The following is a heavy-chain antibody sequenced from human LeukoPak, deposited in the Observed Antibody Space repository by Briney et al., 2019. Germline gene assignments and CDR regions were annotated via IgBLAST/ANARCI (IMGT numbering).Heavy chain of an antibody. Sequence: PSETLSLTCTVSGGSISSYYWSWIRQPAGKGLEWIGRIYISGSTNYNPSLKSRVTMSVDTSRNQFSLKLSSVTAADTAVYYCAREPWGVGATPGHYFDYWGQGTLVTVSS. J-gene: IGHJ4*02. CDR2: IYISGST. D-gene: IGHD1-26*01. CDR1: GGSISSYY. V-gene: IGHV4-4*07. CDR3: AREPWGVGATPGHYFDY.